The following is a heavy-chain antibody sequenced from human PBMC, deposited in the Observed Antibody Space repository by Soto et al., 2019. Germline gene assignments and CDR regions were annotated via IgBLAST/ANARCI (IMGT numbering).Heavy chain of an antibody. V-gene: IGHV3-9*01. D-gene: IGHD6-13*01. CDR1: GFTFDDYA. Sequence: EVQLVESGGGLVQPGRSLRLSCAASGFTFDDYAMHWVRQAPGKGLEWVSGISWNSGSIGYADSVKGRFTISRDNAKNSLYLQMNSLRAEDTALYYCAKTGYSSSWYILDYFYMDVWGKGTTVTVSS. CDR3: AKTGYSSSWYILDYFYMDV. J-gene: IGHJ6*03. CDR2: ISWNSGSI.